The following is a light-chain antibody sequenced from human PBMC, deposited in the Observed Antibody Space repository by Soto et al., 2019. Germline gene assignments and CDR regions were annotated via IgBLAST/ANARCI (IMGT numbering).Light chain of an antibody. CDR3: QHYGTSAL. CDR2: DT. V-gene: IGKV3-20*01. Sequence: IVFTQSPGTLSLSPGERATLCYRARQSVNRSYLARYKQKSGQAPRLHIYDTFRAAGIPDRFSGSRSGTDFTLTTARLKPEDVVVYSCQHYGTSALFSPGTKVDI. CDR1: QSVNRSY. J-gene: IGKJ3*01.